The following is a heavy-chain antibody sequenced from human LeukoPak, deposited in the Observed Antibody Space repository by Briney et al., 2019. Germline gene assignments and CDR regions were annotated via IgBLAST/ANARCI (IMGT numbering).Heavy chain of an antibody. D-gene: IGHD3-22*01. V-gene: IGHV3-7*01. CDR2: IKQDGSEK. J-gene: IGHJ4*02. Sequence: GGSLRLSCTVSGFILSDFSMSWVRQAPGKGLEWVANIKQDGSEKYYVDSVKGRFTISRDNAKNSLYLQMNSLRAEDTAVYYCARERGYYYDSSGYYYLYYFDYWGQGTLVTVSS. CDR3: ARERGYYYDSSGYYYLYYFDY. CDR1: GFILSDFS.